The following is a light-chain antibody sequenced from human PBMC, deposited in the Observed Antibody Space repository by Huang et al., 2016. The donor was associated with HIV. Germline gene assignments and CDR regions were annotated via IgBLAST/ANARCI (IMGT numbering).Light chain of an antibody. V-gene: IGKV1-NL1*01. Sequence: DIQMTQSPSSLSASVRNRVTITCRASLAIAKSLAWYQQKPGKAPKLLLYAASRLESGVPSRFSGSGSGTDYTLTISSLQPEDFATYYCQQYHSTPYTFGQGTKLEIK. CDR2: AAS. J-gene: IGKJ2*01. CDR1: LAIAKS. CDR3: QQYHSTPYT.